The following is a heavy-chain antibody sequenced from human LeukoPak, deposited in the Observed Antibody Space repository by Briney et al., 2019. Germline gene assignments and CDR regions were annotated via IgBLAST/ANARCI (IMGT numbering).Heavy chain of an antibody. CDR2: MNPNSGNT. CDR3: ARGRVRYCSGGSCYSEHWYFDL. CDR1: GYTFTSYD. J-gene: IGHJ2*01. V-gene: IGHV1-8*01. Sequence: GASVKVSCKASGYTFTSYDINWVRQATGQGLEWMGWMNPNSGNTGYAQKFQGRVTMTRNTSISTAYMELSSLRSEDTAVYYCARGRVRYCSGGSCYSEHWYFDLWGRGTLVTVSS. D-gene: IGHD2-15*01.